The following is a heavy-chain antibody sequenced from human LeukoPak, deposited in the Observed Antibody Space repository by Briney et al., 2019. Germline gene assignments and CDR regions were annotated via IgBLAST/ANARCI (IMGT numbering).Heavy chain of an antibody. V-gene: IGHV3-64*01. CDR2: ISSNGGST. CDR1: GFTFSSYA. Sequence: GGSLRLSCAASGFTFSSYAMHWVRQAPGKGLEYVSAISSNGGSTYYANSVKGRFTISRDNSKNTLYLQMGSLRAEDMAVYYCARTSDGYNYVFDCWGQGTLVTVSS. CDR3: ARTSDGYNYVFDC. J-gene: IGHJ4*02. D-gene: IGHD5-24*01.